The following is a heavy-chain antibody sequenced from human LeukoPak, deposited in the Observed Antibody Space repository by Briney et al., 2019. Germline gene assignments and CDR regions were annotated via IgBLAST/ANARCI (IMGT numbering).Heavy chain of an antibody. J-gene: IGHJ4*02. V-gene: IGHV3-11*01. D-gene: IGHD6-6*01. CDR2: ITVGGGVT. Sequence: GGSLRLSCAASGFTFIDYYMSWIRQAPGRGLECISYITVGGGVTYYADSVKGRFTVSRDSAKNSQSLHMDSLRVEDTAVYYCARGIGSSSILDFWGQGTLVTVSS. CDR3: ARGIGSSSILDF. CDR1: GFTFIDYY.